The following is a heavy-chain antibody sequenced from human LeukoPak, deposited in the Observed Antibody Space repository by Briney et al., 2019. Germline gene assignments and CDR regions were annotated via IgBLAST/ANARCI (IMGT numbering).Heavy chain of an antibody. CDR2: MVVGSGNT. CDR3: AAADYYGSGSYYNSVYGMDV. J-gene: IGHJ6*04. CDR1: GFTFTSSA. Sequence: SVKVSCKASGFTFTSSAVQWVRQARGQRLEGIGWMVVGSGNTNYAQQFQERVTITRDMSTSTAYMELSSLISEVTAVYYGAAADYYGSGSYYNSVYGMDVWGKGTTVTVSS. V-gene: IGHV1-58*01. D-gene: IGHD3-10*01.